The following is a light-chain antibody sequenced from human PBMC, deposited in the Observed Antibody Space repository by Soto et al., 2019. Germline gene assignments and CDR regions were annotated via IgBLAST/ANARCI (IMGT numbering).Light chain of an antibody. CDR2: DAS. Sequence: EIVLTQSPATLSLSPGERATLSCRASQSVSSYLAWYQQKPGQAPRLLIYDASNRATGIPARFSGSGSGTDYTLTIRILEPEDFAVYYCHQRSNWLTFGGGTKVEIK. CDR3: HQRSNWLT. J-gene: IGKJ4*01. CDR1: QSVSSY. V-gene: IGKV3-11*01.